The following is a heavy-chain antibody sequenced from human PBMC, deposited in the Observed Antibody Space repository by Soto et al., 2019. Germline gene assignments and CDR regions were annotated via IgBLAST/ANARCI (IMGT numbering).Heavy chain of an antibody. Sequence: QVQLVQSGAEVKKPGASGKVSCKASGYTFTSYGISWVRQAPGQGLEWMGWISAYNGNTNYAQKLQGRVTMTTDTSTSTAYMELRSLRSDDTAVYYCARSNTAIAERYYYYYGMDVWGQGTTVTVSS. D-gene: IGHD5-18*01. J-gene: IGHJ6*02. CDR1: GYTFTSYG. CDR2: ISAYNGNT. V-gene: IGHV1-18*04. CDR3: ARSNTAIAERYYYYYGMDV.